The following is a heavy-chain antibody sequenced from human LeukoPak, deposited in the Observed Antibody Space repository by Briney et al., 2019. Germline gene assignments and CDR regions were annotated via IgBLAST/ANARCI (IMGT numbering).Heavy chain of an antibody. J-gene: IGHJ4*02. CDR3: ARAGDVWFGELSF. CDR1: GFTVSSNH. V-gene: IGHV3-53*01. CDR2: IYSGGST. D-gene: IGHD3-10*01. Sequence: IQPGGSLRLSCAASGFTVSSNHMSWVRQAPGKGLEWVSVIYSGGSTYYADSVKGRFTISRDNSKNTLYLQMNSLRAEDTAVYYCARAGDVWFGELSFWGQGTLVTVSP.